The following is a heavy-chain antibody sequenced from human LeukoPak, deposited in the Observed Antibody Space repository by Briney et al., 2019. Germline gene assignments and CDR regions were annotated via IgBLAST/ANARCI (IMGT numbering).Heavy chain of an antibody. CDR3: ARDLVYGSGSCGH. D-gene: IGHD3-10*01. Sequence: PGGSLRLSCAASGFTFSSYAMSWVRQAPGKGLEWVARVNGEGGTSYTDSVKGRFTISRDNAKNTVHLQMNSLRVEDSAVYYCARDLVYGSGSCGHWGLGTLVTVSS. CDR1: GFTFSSYA. CDR2: VNGEGGT. J-gene: IGHJ4*02. V-gene: IGHV3-74*01.